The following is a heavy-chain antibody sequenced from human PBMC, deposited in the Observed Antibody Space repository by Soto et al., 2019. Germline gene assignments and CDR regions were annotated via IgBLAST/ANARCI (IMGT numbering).Heavy chain of an antibody. CDR2: ISGSGGSA. J-gene: IGHJ4*02. Sequence: GGSLRLSCAASGFTFSSYSMSWVRQAPGKGLEWVSAISGSGGSAYYTDSVKGRFTVSRGNAKNTLSLQMNSLRAEDTAIYYCAKDTIGSYDYYYPFDYWGQGTLVTVSS. CDR3: AKDTIGSYDYYYPFDY. CDR1: GFTFSSYS. V-gene: IGHV3-23*01. D-gene: IGHD3-22*01.